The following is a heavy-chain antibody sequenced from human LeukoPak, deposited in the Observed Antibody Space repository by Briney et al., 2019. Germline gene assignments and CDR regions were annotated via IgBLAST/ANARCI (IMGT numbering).Heavy chain of an antibody. CDR2: IYNSGNT. D-gene: IGHD2-21*01. CDR3: ARERLLRYDY. V-gene: IGHV4-31*03. J-gene: IGHJ4*02. CDR1: GDSISSGVYY. Sequence: PSETLSLTCTVSGDSISSGVYYWSWIRQHPGKGLEFIGYIYNSGNTYYNPSLKRRLFMSVDTSKNQFSLKLSSVTAADTALYFCARERLLRYDYWGQGTLVTVSS.